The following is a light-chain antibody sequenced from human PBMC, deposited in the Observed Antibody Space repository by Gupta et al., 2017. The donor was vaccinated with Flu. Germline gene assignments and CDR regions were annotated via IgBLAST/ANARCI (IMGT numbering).Light chain of an antibody. CDR2: RAS. J-gene: IGKJ1*01. CDR1: QSINSW. CDR3: QQYDSYSWT. V-gene: IGKV1-5*03. Sequence: PSTLSASVGDRVTITCRARQSINSWLAWFQQKPGKAPRLLIYRASILESGVPSRFSGSGSETEFTLTISSLHPDDFATYYCQQYDSYSWTFGQGTKVEIK.